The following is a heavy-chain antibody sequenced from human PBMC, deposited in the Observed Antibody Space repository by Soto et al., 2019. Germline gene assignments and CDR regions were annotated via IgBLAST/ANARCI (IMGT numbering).Heavy chain of an antibody. V-gene: IGHV4-39*01. Sequence: QLQLQESGPGLVKPSETLSLTCTVSGGSISSSSYYWGWIRQPPGKGLEWIGSIYYSGSNYYNPYLKSRVPISEHKSKNQFTLKMSSVTAADTAVYYCARRCLEKLSVATLFHYWGQGTLVTVSS. J-gene: IGHJ4*02. CDR3: ARRCLEKLSVATLFHY. D-gene: IGHD3-16*02. CDR2: IYYSGSN. CDR1: GGSISSSSYY.